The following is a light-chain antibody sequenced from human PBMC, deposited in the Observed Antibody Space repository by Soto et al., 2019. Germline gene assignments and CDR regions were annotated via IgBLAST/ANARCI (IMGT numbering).Light chain of an antibody. CDR1: QSVSSSY. J-gene: IGKJ2*01. CDR3: QQYGSAPMYT. Sequence: DIVLTQSPGTLSLSPGGRATLSCRASQSVSSSYLAWCQQKPGQAPRLLIYGASSRDTGIPDRFSGSGSGTDFTLTISRLEPEDFAVYYCQQYGSAPMYTFGQGTKLEIK. V-gene: IGKV3-20*01. CDR2: GAS.